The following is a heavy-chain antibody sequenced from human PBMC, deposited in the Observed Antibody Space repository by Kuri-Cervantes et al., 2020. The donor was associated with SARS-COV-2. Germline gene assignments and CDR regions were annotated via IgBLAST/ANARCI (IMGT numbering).Heavy chain of an antibody. Sequence: GSLRLSCTVSGGSISSYYWSWIRQPAGKGLEWIGYIYYSGSTNYNPSLKSRVTISVDTSKNQFSLKLSSVTAADTAVYYCARHDYGEGRGAFDIWGQGTMVTVSS. CDR1: GGSISSYY. CDR2: IYYSGST. D-gene: IGHD4-17*01. J-gene: IGHJ3*02. CDR3: ARHDYGEGRGAFDI. V-gene: IGHV4-59*08.